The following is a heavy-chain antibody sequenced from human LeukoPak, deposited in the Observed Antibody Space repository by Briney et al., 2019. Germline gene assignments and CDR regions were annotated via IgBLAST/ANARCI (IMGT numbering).Heavy chain of an antibody. J-gene: IGHJ3*02. CDR2: LYYGGSI. CDR1: GGSISSSSYY. V-gene: IGHV4-61*05. D-gene: IGHD3-10*02. Sequence: KPSETLSLTCTVSGGSISSSSYYWGWIRQPPGKGLEWIGYLYYGGSIKYNPSLKSRVSISVEKSKNQFSLKMNSVTAADTAVYYCARPLTMYREDALDIWGLGTMVTVSS. CDR3: ARPLTMYREDALDI.